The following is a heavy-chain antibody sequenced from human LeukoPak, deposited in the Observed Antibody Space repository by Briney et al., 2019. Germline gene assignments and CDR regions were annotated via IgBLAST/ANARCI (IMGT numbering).Heavy chain of an antibody. CDR3: ARDQYYYDSSGCPFDP. CDR2: VWYDGSNK. V-gene: IGHV3-33*01. CDR1: GFTFSSYG. Sequence: GGSLRLSCAASGFTFSSYGMHWVRQAPGKGLEWAAVVWYDGSNKYYADSVKGRFTISRDNSKNTLYLQMNSLRAEDTAVYYCARDQYYYDSSGCPFDPWGQGTLVTVSS. D-gene: IGHD3-22*01. J-gene: IGHJ5*02.